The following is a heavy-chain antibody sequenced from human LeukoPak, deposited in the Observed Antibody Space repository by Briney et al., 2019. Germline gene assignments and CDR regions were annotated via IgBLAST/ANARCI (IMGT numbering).Heavy chain of an antibody. CDR2: INPNSGGT. D-gene: IGHD3-10*01. V-gene: IGHV1-2*02. CDR3: ARVPIKVRGVLDY. J-gene: IGHJ4*02. Sequence: ASVKVSCKASGYTFTGYYMHWVRQAPGQGLEWMGWINPNSGGTNYAQKFQGRVTMTRDTSISTAYMELSRLRSDDTAVYYCARVPIKVRGVLDYWGQGTLVTVSS. CDR1: GYTFTGYY.